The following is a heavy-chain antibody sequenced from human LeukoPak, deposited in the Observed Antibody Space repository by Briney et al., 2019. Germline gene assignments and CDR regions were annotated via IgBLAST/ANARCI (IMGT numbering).Heavy chain of an antibody. CDR3: AKDRPPQYDSGTYSDY. J-gene: IGHJ4*02. CDR2: IRFDGSKK. Sequence: PGGSLRLSCVASGCTFNNYGINWILQAPGKGLEWVAFIRFDGSKKFYSDSVKGRFTISRDNSKNTLYLQMNSLRAEDSAVYFCAKDRPPQYDSGTYSDYWGQGTLVTVSS. D-gene: IGHD3-10*01. CDR1: GCTFNNYG. V-gene: IGHV3-30*02.